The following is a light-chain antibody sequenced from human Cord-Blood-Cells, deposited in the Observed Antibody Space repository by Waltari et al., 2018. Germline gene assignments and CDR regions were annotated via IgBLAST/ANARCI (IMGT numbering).Light chain of an antibody. CDR1: QGISNY. J-gene: IGKJ3*01. CDR3: QKYNSALFT. V-gene: IGKV1-27*01. Sequence: DIQMTQSPSSLSASVGDRVTITCRASQGISNYLAWYQQKPGKVPKLLIYAASTLQSWVPSRFSGSGSGTDFTLTISSLQPEDVSTYYCQKYNSALFTFGPGTKVDIK. CDR2: AAS.